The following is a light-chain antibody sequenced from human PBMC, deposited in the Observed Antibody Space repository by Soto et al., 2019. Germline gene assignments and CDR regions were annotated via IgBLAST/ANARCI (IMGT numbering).Light chain of an antibody. CDR1: QTVTSY. V-gene: IGKV1-39*01. CDR3: QQSYRFPKT. CDR2: AAS. J-gene: IGKJ1*01. Sequence: DVQMTQSTSSLSASVGYRLTLSCRASQTVTSYLNWYQQKPGKAPKLLIYAASTLQSGVPSRFSGSGSGTEFTLTIISLQPEDFATYYCQQSYRFPKTFGRGTKVDIK.